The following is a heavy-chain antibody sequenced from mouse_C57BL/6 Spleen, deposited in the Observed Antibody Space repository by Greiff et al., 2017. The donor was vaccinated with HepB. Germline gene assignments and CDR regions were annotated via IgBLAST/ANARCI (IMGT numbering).Heavy chain of an antibody. D-gene: IGHD2-2*01. CDR1: GYTFTSYW. Sequence: QVQLKQPGTELVKPGASVKLSCKASGYTFTSYWMHWVKQRPGQGLEWIGNINPSNGGTNYNEKFKSKATLTVDKSSSTAYMQLSSLTSEDSAVYYCARSGSTMVTEFDYWGQGTTLTVSS. V-gene: IGHV1-53*01. CDR3: ARSGSTMVTEFDY. CDR2: INPSNGGT. J-gene: IGHJ2*01.